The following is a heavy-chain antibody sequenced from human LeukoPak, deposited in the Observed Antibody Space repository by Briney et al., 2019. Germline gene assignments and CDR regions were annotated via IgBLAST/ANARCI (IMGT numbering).Heavy chain of an antibody. D-gene: IGHD6-19*01. CDR2: INPSGGST. CDR1: GYTFTSYG. V-gene: IGHV1-46*01. CDR3: ATKVAEDAFDI. J-gene: IGHJ3*02. Sequence: ASVKVSCKASGYTFTSYGISWVRQAPGQGLEWMGIINPSGGSTSYAQKFQGRVTMTRDTSISTVYMELSRLRSDDTAVYYCATKVAEDAFDIWGQGTMVTVSS.